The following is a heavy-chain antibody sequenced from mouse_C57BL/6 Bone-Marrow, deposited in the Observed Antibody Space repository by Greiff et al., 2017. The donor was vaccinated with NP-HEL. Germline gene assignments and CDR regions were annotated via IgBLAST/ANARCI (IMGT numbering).Heavy chain of an antibody. D-gene: IGHD1-1*01. CDR3: AKYGSGWYFDF. Sequence: QVQLQQSGAELVMPGASVKLSCKASGYTFTSYWMHWVKQRPGQGLEWIGEIDPSDSYTNYNQKFKGKSTLTVDKSSSPAYMQLSSLTSEDSAVYYCAKYGSGWYFDFWGTGTTVTVSS. V-gene: IGHV1-69*01. CDR1: GYTFTSYW. J-gene: IGHJ1*03. CDR2: IDPSDSYT.